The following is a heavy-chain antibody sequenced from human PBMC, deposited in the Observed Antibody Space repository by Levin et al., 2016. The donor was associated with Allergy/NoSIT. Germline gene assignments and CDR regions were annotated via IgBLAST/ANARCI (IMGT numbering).Heavy chain of an antibody. D-gene: IGHD6-13*01. CDR2: IDPSDSYT. Sequence: VCQMPGKGLEWMGRIDPSDSYTNYSPSFQGHVTISTDKSISAAYLQWSSLKASDTAVYYCARHHCGSSCHYTPLDVWGQGTTVTVSS. V-gene: IGHV5-10-1*01. CDR3: ARHHCGSSCHYTPLDV. J-gene: IGHJ6*02.